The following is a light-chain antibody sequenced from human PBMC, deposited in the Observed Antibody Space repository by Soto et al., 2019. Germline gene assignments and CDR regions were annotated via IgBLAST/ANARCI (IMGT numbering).Light chain of an antibody. CDR1: QSISSW. CDR2: KAS. Sequence: DIQMTHSPSTLSASVGDRVTITCRASQSISSWLTWYQQKAGQAPKLLIYKASNVESGVPSRFSGSGSGTEFTLIISSLQPDDSATYYCQQYSYFATFGQGTRVEVK. CDR3: QQYSYFAT. J-gene: IGKJ1*01. V-gene: IGKV1-5*03.